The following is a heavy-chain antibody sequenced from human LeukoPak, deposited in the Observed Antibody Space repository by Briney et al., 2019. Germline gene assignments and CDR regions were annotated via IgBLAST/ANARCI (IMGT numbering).Heavy chain of an antibody. J-gene: IGHJ5*02. V-gene: IGHV1-2*02. D-gene: IGHD2-2*01. CDR2: INPNSGGT. CDR1: GYTFTGYY. Sequence: ASVKVSCKASGYTFTGYYMHWVRQAPGQGLEWMGWINPNSGGTNYAQKFQGRVTMTRDTSISTAYMELSRLRSDDTAVYYCARDTSGDLNWFDPWGRGTLVTVSS. CDR3: ARDTSGDLNWFDP.